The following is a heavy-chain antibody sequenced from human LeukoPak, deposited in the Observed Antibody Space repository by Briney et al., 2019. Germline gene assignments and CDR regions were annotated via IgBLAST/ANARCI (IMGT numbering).Heavy chain of an antibody. CDR3: ASLSSTYAFDI. CDR2: IYYSGST. Sequence: SETLSLTCTVSGGSISSGDYYWSWIRQPPGRGLEWIGYIYYSGSTYYNPSLKSRVTISVDTSKNQFSLKLSSVTAADTAVYYCASLSSTYAFDIWGQGTMVTVSS. V-gene: IGHV4-30-4*08. D-gene: IGHD2-2*01. CDR1: GGSISSGDYY. J-gene: IGHJ3*02.